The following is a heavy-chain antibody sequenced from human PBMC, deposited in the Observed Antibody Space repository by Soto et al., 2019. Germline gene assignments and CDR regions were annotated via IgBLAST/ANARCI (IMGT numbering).Heavy chain of an antibody. CDR2: MNPNSGNT. CDR1: GGIFSTST. J-gene: IGHJ6*04. D-gene: IGHD3-9*01. CDR3: ARGNRFYDILTGYYRAYGMDV. V-gene: IGHV1-8*02. Sequence: ASVKVSCKASGGIFSTSTFTWVRQATGQGLEWMGWMNPNSGNTSYAQKFQGRVTMTRNTSISTAYMELSSLRSEDTAVYYCARGNRFYDILTGYYRAYGMDVWGKGTTVTVSS.